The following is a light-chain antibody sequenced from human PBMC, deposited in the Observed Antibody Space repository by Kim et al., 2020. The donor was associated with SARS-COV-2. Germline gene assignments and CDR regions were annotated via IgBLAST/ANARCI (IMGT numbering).Light chain of an antibody. CDR1: QSVSRSY. V-gene: IGKV3-20*01. CDR3: QQYGSSPNT. CDR2: GTS. Sequence: EIVLTQSPGTLSLSPGERGTLSCRASQSVSRSYLAWYQQKPGQAPRLLIYGTSSRATGIPDRFSGSGSGTDFTLTISRLEPEDFAVYYCQQYGSSPNTFGQGTKLEI. J-gene: IGKJ2*01.